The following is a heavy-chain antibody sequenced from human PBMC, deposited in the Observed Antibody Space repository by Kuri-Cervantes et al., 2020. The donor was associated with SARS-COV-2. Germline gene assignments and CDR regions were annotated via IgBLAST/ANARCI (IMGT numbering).Heavy chain of an antibody. J-gene: IGHJ4*02. Sequence: GGSLRLSWAASGFTFDDYAMHWVRQAPGKVLEWVSGISGSGGSTGYADSVKGRFTIPRDNANNSLYLQMNSLRAEDTALYYCAREGDYWGQGTLVTVSS. V-gene: IGHV3-20*04. CDR3: AREGDY. CDR1: GFTFDDYA. CDR2: ISGSGGST.